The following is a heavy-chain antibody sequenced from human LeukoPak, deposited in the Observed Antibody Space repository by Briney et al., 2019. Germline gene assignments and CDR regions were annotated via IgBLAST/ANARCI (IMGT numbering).Heavy chain of an antibody. D-gene: IGHD2-2*02. CDR3: ARDTYLGYCSSTSCYTHYFDY. Sequence: PGGSLRLSCAASGFTFDDYTMHWVRPAPGKGLEWVSGISCNSGSIYYTDSEKGRITISRDNDKNSLYLQMNSLRAEDTAVYYCARDTYLGYCSSTSCYTHYFDYWGQGTLVTVSS. CDR1: GFTFDDYT. CDR2: ISCNSGSI. V-gene: IGHV3-9*01. J-gene: IGHJ4*02.